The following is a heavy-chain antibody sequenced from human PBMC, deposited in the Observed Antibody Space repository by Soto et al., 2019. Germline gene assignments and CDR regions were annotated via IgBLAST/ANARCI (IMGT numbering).Heavy chain of an antibody. D-gene: IGHD3-10*01. CDR2: ISGYNGNT. CDR3: ARDRPSGYYGSGSYYKPPGIRNDY. V-gene: IGHV1-18*01. Sequence: ASVKVSCKASGYTFSNFGLSWVRQAPGQGLEWMGWISGYNGNTNSAERFQGRVTMTTDTSTSTAYMELRSLRSDDTAVYYCARDRPSGYYGSGSYYKPPGIRNDYWGQGTLVTVSS. CDR1: GYTFSNFG. J-gene: IGHJ4*02.